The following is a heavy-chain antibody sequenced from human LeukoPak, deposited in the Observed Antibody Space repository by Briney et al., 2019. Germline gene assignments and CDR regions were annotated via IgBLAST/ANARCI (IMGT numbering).Heavy chain of an antibody. V-gene: IGHV4-4*09. CDR1: GGSISSDY. J-gene: IGHJ5*02. CDR2: IYTSGSN. Sequence: PSETLSLTCTVSGGSISSDYWSWIRQPPGKGLEWIGYIYTSGSNHYNPSLKSRVTISGDTSKNQFSLKLSSVTAADTAVDYCARQKAGNCFDPWGQGTPVTVPS. CDR3: ARQKAGNCFDP. D-gene: IGHD6-19*01.